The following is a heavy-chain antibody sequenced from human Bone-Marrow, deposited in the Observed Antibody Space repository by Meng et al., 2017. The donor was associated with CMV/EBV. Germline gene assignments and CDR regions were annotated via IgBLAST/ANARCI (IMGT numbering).Heavy chain of an antibody. D-gene: IGHD6-13*01. J-gene: IGHJ4*02. V-gene: IGHV3-74*01. CDR3: ARKAYSRGFDY. CDR1: GFTFSSYW. Sequence: GESLKISCAASGFTFSSYWMHWVRQAPGKGLVWVSRINSDGSSTSYADSVKGRFTISRDNAKNSLYLQMNSLRAEDTAVYYCARKAYSRGFDYWGQGTLVTVSS. CDR2: INSDGSST.